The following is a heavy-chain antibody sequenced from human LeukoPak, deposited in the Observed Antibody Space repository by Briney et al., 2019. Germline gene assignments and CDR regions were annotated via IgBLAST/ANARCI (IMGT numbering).Heavy chain of an antibody. CDR3: ARVCITMVRGPYGMDV. CDR2: ISSSSSTI. CDR1: GFTFSSYS. D-gene: IGHD3-10*01. V-gene: IGHV3-48*04. Sequence: PGGSLRLSYAASGFTFSSYSMNWVRQAPGKGLEWVSYISSSSSTIYYADSVKGRFTISRDNAKNSLYLQMNSLRAEDTAVYYCARVCITMVRGPYGMDVWGQGTTVTVSS. J-gene: IGHJ6*02.